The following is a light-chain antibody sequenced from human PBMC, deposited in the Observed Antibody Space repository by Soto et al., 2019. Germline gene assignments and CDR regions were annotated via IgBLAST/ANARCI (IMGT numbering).Light chain of an antibody. Sequence: DIPMTQSPSSLSASVGDRVTITCRASQGISNYLAWWQQKPGTVPKLLIHDASTLQSGVPSRFSGSASGTEFTLTISSLQPEDVATYYCQKYDGAPLTFGGGTKVEIK. CDR2: DAS. J-gene: IGKJ4*01. CDR1: QGISNY. CDR3: QKYDGAPLT. V-gene: IGKV1-27*01.